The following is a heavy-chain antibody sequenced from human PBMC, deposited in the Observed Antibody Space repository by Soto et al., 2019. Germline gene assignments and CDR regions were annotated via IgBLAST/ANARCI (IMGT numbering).Heavy chain of an antibody. CDR2: INAGNGNT. J-gene: IGHJ5*01. Sequence: QVQLVQSGAEEKKPGASVKVSCKASGYTFTSYAMHWVRQAPGQRLEWMGWINAGNGNTKYSQKFQGRVTITRDTSASTAYMELSSLRSEDTAVYYCARDRNYDRWFDSWGQGTLVTVSS. CDR1: GYTFTSYA. D-gene: IGHD3-22*01. V-gene: IGHV1-3*05. CDR3: ARDRNYDRWFDS.